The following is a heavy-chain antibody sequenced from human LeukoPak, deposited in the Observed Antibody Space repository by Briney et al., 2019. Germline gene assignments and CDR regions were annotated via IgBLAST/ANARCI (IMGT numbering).Heavy chain of an antibody. D-gene: IGHD4-17*01. V-gene: IGHV3-23*01. J-gene: IGHJ5*02. CDR1: GFTFTTYG. Sequence: GGSLRLSCSASGFTFTTYGMNWVRQAPGKGLEWVSGIGGSGTRTYYADSVKGRFTISRDNSKNTLYLQMNSLRAQDTGVYYCAKEATVTPGIVNWFDTWGQGTLVTVSS. CDR2: IGGSGTRT. CDR3: AKEATVTPGIVNWFDT.